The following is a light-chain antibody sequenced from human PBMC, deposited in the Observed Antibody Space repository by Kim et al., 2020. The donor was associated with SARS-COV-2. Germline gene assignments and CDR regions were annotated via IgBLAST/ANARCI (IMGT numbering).Light chain of an antibody. J-gene: IGLJ2*01. V-gene: IGLV2-14*03. CDR2: DVS. Sequence: GQSITISCTGTSSLGGNYNYVSWYQQHPDKAPKLIIYDVSYRPSGVSTRFSGSKSGNTASLTISGLQAADEADYYCTSYTGADTVVFGGGTQLTVL. CDR1: SSLGGNYNY. CDR3: TSYTGADTVV.